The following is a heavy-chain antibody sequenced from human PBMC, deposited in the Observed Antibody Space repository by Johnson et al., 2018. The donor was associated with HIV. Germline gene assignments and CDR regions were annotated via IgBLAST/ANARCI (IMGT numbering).Heavy chain of an antibody. Sequence: LVESGGGVVQPGRSLRLSCVASGFTFSSYGIHWVRQAPGKGLELVALISFDGSDKYYTDSVTGRFVISRDNSRNTLYLQMDGLRPEDTAVYYCAKVAGAYGVRDAFDIWGRGTLVTVSS. V-gene: IGHV3-30*18. CDR3: AKVAGAYGVRDAFDI. CDR1: GFTFSSYG. J-gene: IGHJ3*02. D-gene: IGHD5-12*01. CDR2: ISFDGSDK.